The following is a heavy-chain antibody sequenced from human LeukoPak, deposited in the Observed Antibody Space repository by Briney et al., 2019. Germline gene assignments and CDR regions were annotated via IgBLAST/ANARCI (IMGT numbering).Heavy chain of an antibody. CDR2: ISSSGSSI. CDR1: GFTFSDYY. V-gene: IGHV3-11*04. Sequence: KPGGSLRLSCAASGFTFSDYYMSWIRQAPGKGLEWVSYISSSGSSIYYADSVKGRFTISRDNAKNSLYLQMNSLRAEDTAVYYCAKDPTHFRVWDDYDNTRLNYWGQGTLVTVSS. CDR3: AKDPTHFRVWDDYDNTRLNY. J-gene: IGHJ4*02. D-gene: IGHD3-22*01.